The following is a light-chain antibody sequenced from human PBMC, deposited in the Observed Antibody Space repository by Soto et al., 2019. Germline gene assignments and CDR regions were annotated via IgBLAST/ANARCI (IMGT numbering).Light chain of an antibody. CDR3: QSDDSLRGAVV. Sequence: QSVLTQPPSVSGAPGQRVTISCTGSSSNIGAGYDVHWYQQLPGTAPKLLIYGNSNRPSGVPDRFSGSKSGTSASLAITGLEAEDEADYYCQSDDSLRGAVVFGGGTKVTVL. CDR1: SSNIGAGYD. CDR2: GNS. J-gene: IGLJ2*01. V-gene: IGLV1-40*01.